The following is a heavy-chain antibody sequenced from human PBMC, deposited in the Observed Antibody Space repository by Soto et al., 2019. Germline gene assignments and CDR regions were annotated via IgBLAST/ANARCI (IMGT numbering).Heavy chain of an antibody. Sequence: QVQLVQSGAEVKKPGASVKVSCKASGYTFTSYGLSWVRQAPGQGLEWMGWINGYTGNTNYAQKFQGRVTMTTDTSTNTAYLDLWTLISDDTAVYYCARSWVTGKGGIEVWGQGTTVTVSS. CDR2: INGYTGNT. CDR1: GYTFTSYG. V-gene: IGHV1-18*01. D-gene: IGHD3-16*01. CDR3: ARSWVTGKGGIEV. J-gene: IGHJ6*02.